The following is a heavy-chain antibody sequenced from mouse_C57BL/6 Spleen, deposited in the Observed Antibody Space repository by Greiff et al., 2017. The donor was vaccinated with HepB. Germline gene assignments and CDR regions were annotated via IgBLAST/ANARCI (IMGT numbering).Heavy chain of an antibody. CDR1: GYTFTSYW. J-gene: IGHJ1*03. CDR2: IHPNSGST. D-gene: IGHD2-2*01. CDR3: ARWDNGYEGYFDV. Sequence: VQLQESGAELVKPGASVKLSCKASGYTFTSYWMHWVKQRPGQGLEWIGMIHPNSGSTNYNEKFKSKATLTVDKSSSTAYMQLSSLTSEDSAVYYCARWDNGYEGYFDVWGTGTTVTVSS. V-gene: IGHV1-64*01.